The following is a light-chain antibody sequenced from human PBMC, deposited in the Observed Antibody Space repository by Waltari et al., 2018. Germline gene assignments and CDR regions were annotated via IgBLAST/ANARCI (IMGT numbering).Light chain of an antibody. CDR3: GTWDSSLSGAV. CDR2: EDS. J-gene: IGLJ7*01. V-gene: IGLV1-51*02. CDR1: HPNIGNNY. Sequence: QSVLTQPPSVSAAPGQRVTISCSGGHPNIGNNYVPWNRQFPGTAPKLLIYEDSERPSGVPGRFSGSKSGTSATLDITGLQAGDEADYYCGTWDSSLSGAVFGGGTHLTVL.